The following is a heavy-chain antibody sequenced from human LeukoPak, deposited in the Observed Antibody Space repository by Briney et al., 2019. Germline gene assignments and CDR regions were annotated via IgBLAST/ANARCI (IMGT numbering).Heavy chain of an antibody. V-gene: IGHV3-74*01. J-gene: IGHJ4*02. D-gene: IGHD5-12*01. CDR2: IKDGGSTT. CDR3: TTIRPGY. CDR1: GFTFSSYW. Sequence: GGSLRLSCAASGFTFSSYWMHWVRQAPGKGLVWVSRIKDGGSTTDYADSVKGRFTISRDDAKNTLYLQMNSLRAEDTAVYYCTTIRPGYWGQGTLVTVSS.